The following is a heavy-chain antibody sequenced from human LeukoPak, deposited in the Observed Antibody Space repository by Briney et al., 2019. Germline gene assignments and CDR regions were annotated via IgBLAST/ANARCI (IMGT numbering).Heavy chain of an antibody. D-gene: IGHD6-13*01. V-gene: IGHV3-30*02. Sequence: PGGSLRLSCAASGFTFSSYGMHWVRQAPGKGLEWVAVIWYDGSNKYYADSVKGRFTISRDNSKNTLYLQMNSLRAEDTAVYYCAKVHTYSSSWYPPYFDYWGQGTLVTVSS. CDR1: GFTFSSYG. CDR3: AKVHTYSSSWYPPYFDY. J-gene: IGHJ4*02. CDR2: IWYDGSNK.